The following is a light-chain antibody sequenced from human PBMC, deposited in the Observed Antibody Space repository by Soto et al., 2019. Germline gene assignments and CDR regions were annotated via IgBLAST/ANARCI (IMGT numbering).Light chain of an antibody. CDR1: DNGVGSYNL. CDR2: EGN. CDR3: CSSAPESTYV. V-gene: IGLV2-23*01. J-gene: IGLJ1*01. Sequence: QSALTQPASMSGSPGQSITISCTGTDNGVGSYNLVSWYQQLPGTAPKLIIHEGNKRPSGVSNRFSGSTSGNAASLTISALQTDDEADYFCCSSAPESTYVCGTGTKVTVL.